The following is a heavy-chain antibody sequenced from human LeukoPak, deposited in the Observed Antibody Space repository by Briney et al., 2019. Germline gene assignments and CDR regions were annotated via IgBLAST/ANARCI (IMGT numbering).Heavy chain of an antibody. CDR1: GFTFSSYA. D-gene: IGHD2-8*01. Sequence: GGSLRLSCSASGFTFSSYAMHWVRQAKGKGLEYVSAISSNGGSTYYADSVKGRFTISRDNSKNTLYLQMSSLRAEDTAVYYCVKGDGYCTNGVCHPAGAFDIWGQGTMVTVSS. V-gene: IGHV3-64D*06. CDR2: ISSNGGST. J-gene: IGHJ3*02. CDR3: VKGDGYCTNGVCHPAGAFDI.